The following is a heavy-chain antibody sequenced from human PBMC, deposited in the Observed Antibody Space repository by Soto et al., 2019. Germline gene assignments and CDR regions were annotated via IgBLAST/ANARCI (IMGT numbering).Heavy chain of an antibody. J-gene: IGHJ4*02. CDR1: GYFFNSYY. Sequence: QVQLVQSGAEVEKPGASVKVSCKTSGYFFNSYYIHWVRQAPGQGLEWMGWINPNNGGTNSAQKFQGRVTMTSDTSINTAYMEITSLRSDDTALYSCAREVTYGGGSFSLGLWGQGTLVTVSS. D-gene: IGHD3-10*01. CDR2: INPNNGGT. CDR3: AREVTYGGGSFSLGL. V-gene: IGHV1-2*02.